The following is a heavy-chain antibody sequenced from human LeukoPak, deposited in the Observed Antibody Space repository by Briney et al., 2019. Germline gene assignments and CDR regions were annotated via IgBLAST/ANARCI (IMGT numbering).Heavy chain of an antibody. CDR2: IIPIFGTA. Sequence: GSSVKVSCKASGGTFSSYAISWVRQAPAQGLEWMGGIIPIFGTANYEQKFQGRVTITTAESTSTAYMELSSLRSEDTAVYYCARPGHGCSSTSCYSSWGQGTLVTVSS. J-gene: IGHJ5*02. D-gene: IGHD2-2*02. CDR1: GGTFSSYA. CDR3: ARPGHGCSSTSCYSS. V-gene: IGHV1-69*05.